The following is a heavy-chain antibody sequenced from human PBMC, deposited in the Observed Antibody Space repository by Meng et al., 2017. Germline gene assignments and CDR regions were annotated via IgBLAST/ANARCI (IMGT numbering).Heavy chain of an antibody. Sequence: EVQRVGTGGGLSQPGGSLRLSWSASGFTVSSNYIRWVREAPGKGLEWVSVIYSGGSTYYADSVKGRFTISRDNSKNTLYLQMNSLRAEDTTVYYCARGGSYYSYWGQGTLVTVSS. CDR3: ARGGSYYSY. CDR2: IYSGGST. CDR1: GFTVSSNY. V-gene: IGHV3-53*02. J-gene: IGHJ4*02. D-gene: IGHD1-26*01.